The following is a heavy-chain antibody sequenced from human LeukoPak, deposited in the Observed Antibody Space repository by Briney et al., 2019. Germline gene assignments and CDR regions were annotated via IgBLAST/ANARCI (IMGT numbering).Heavy chain of an antibody. J-gene: IGHJ4*02. Sequence: SETLSLTCAVYGGSFSGHYWSWIRQPPGKGLEWIGEINHSGSTNYNPSLKSRVTISVDTSKNQFSLKLSSVTAADTAVYYCARGERQWLVTPPGYWGQGTLVTVSS. CDR1: GGSFSGHY. V-gene: IGHV4-34*01. CDR3: ARGERQWLVTPPGY. CDR2: INHSGST. D-gene: IGHD6-19*01.